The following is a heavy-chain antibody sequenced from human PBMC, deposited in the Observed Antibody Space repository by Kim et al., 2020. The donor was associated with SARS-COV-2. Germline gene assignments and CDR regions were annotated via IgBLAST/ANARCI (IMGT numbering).Heavy chain of an antibody. J-gene: IGHJ4*02. D-gene: IGHD6-19*01. CDR2: IYYSGST. V-gene: IGHV4-39*01. CDR3: ASHTSPWLVHNIYFDY. CDR1: GGSISSSSYY. Sequence: SETLSLTCTVSGGSISSSSYYWGWIRQPPGKGLEWIGSIYYSGSTYYNPSLKSRVTISVDTSKNQFSLKLSSVTAADTAVYYCASHTSPWLVHNIYFDYWGQGTRVTVPS.